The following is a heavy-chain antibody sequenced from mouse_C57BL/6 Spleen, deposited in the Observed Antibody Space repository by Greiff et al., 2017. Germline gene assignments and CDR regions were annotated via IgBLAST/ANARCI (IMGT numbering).Heavy chain of an antibody. CDR3: ARLTGTWYFDD. V-gene: IGHV1-18*01. Sequence: VQLKQSGPELVKPGASVKIPCKASGYTFTDYNMDWVKQSHGKSLEWIGDINPNNGGTIYNQKFKGKATLTVDKSSSTAYMELRSLTSEDTAVYYCARLTGTWYFDDWGQGTTLTVSS. D-gene: IGHD4-1*01. CDR1: GYTFTDYN. J-gene: IGHJ2*01. CDR2: INPNNGGT.